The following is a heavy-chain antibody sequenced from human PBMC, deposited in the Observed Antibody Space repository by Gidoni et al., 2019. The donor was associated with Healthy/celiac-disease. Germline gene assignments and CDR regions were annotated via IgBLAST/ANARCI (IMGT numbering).Heavy chain of an antibody. Sequence: EVQLLESGGGLVQPGGSLRLSCAASGFPFSSYAMSWVRQAPGKGLEWVSAIRGSGGSTYYADSVKGRFTISRDNSKNTLYLQMDSLRAEDTAVYYCAKSTVLLDWFDPWGQGTLVTVSS. CDR1: GFPFSSYA. CDR3: AKSTVLLDWFDP. J-gene: IGHJ5*02. V-gene: IGHV3-23*01. CDR2: IRGSGGST. D-gene: IGHD3-10*01.